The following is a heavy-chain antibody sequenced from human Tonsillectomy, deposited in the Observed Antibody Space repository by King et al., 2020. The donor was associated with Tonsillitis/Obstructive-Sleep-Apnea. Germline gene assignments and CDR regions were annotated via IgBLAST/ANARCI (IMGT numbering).Heavy chain of an antibody. Sequence: VQLVESGGGVVQPGRSLRLSCAASGFTFSSYGMHWVRQAPGKGLEWVAVISYDGSNKYYADSVKGRFTISRDNSKNTLYLQMNSLRAEDTAVYYCAKSYDYVWGSYAFDYWGQGTLVTVSS. V-gene: IGHV3-30*18. D-gene: IGHD3-16*01. J-gene: IGHJ4*02. CDR3: AKSYDYVWGSYAFDY. CDR2: ISYDGSNK. CDR1: GFTFSSYG.